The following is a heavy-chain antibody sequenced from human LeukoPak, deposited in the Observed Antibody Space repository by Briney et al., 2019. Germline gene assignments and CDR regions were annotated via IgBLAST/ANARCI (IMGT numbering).Heavy chain of an antibody. CDR2: ISSNGGST. J-gene: IGHJ4*02. CDR1: GFTFSSYA. D-gene: IGHD6-6*01. Sequence: GGSLRLSCAASGFTFSSYAMHWVRQAPGKGLEYVSAISSNGGSTYYANSVKGRFTISRDNSKNTLYLQMGSLRAEDMAVYYCVVGFDYWGQGTLVTVSS. CDR3: VVGFDY. V-gene: IGHV3-64*01.